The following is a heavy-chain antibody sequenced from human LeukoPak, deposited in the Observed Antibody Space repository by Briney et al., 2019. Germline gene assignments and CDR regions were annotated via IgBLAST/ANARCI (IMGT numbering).Heavy chain of an antibody. V-gene: IGHV4-61*01. J-gene: IGHJ5*01. D-gene: IGHD3-9*01. CDR2: IYYSGST. Sequence: SETLSLTCTVSGGSVSSGSYYWSWIRQPPGKGLEWIGYIYYSGSTNYNPSLKSRVTISVDRSKTQFFLNLTSVAAADTAVYYCARLSNYNILTGNSWFDSWGQGTLVTVSS. CDR3: ARLSNYNILTGNSWFDS. CDR1: GGSVSSGSYY.